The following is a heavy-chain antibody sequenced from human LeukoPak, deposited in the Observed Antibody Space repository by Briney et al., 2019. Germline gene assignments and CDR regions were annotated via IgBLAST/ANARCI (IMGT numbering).Heavy chain of an antibody. CDR1: GHSITSNFY. J-gene: IGHJ5*02. CDR3: GRVPPRRDYCYSVDCYWSWFDP. V-gene: IGHV4-38-2*02. CDR2: IYHSGNT. Sequence: SETLSLTCTVSGHSITSNFYWGWIRQPPGKGLEYIGSIYHSGNTQYNPSLKSRVTISIVTSNNQFSLNLRSVTAADTAVYYCGRVPPRRDYCYSVDCYWSWFDPWGQGTLVTVSS. D-gene: IGHD2/OR15-2a*01.